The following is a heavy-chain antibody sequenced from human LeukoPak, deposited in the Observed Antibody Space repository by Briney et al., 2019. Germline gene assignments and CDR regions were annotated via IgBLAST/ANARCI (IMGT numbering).Heavy chain of an antibody. D-gene: IGHD3-22*01. CDR1: GFTSSSYS. V-gene: IGHV3-30*18. CDR3: AKTKGYDSSGYDFDY. CDR2: ISYGGSNK. J-gene: IGHJ4*02. Sequence: GGSLRLSCAASGFTSSSYSMNWVRQAPGKGLDWVAVISYGGSNKYYADSVKGRFTISRDNSKNTLYLQMNSLRAEDTAVYYCAKTKGYDSSGYDFDYWGQGTLVTVSS.